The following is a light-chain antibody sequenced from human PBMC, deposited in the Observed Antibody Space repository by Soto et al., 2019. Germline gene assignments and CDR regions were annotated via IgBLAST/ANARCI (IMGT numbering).Light chain of an antibody. J-gene: IGKJ1*01. CDR3: LQDNTYPRT. CDR2: AAS. Sequence: AIQMTQSPSSLSASVGDSVTITCRSSQGIRNDLGWYQQKPGKAPKLLIYAASSLESGVPSRFSGSGSGTTFTLPISSLQPEDFATYYCLQDNTYPRTFGPGTKVEIK. CDR1: QGIRND. V-gene: IGKV1-6*01.